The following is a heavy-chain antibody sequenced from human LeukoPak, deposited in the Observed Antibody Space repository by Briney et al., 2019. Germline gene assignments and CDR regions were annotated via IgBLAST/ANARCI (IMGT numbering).Heavy chain of an antibody. CDR3: ARDGSAALGINWFDP. V-gene: IGHV4-31*03. Sequence: SETLSLTCTVSGGSISSGGYYWSWIRQHPGKGLEWIGYIYCSGSTYYNPSLKSRVTISVDTSKNQFSLKLSSVTAAGTAVYYCARDGSAALGINWFDPWGQGTLVTVSS. J-gene: IGHJ5*02. D-gene: IGHD1-26*01. CDR2: IYCSGST. CDR1: GGSISSGGYY.